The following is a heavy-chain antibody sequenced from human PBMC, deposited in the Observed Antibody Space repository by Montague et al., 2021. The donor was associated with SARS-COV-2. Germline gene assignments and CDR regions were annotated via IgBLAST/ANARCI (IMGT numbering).Heavy chain of an antibody. J-gene: IGHJ4*02. D-gene: IGHD2-21*01. CDR2: LYYSGAT. CDR3: ARLRGGTPGEH. CDR1: GDSISDSNFH. V-gene: IGHV4-39*07. Sequence: SETLSLTCTVSGDSISDSNFHWGWIRQPPGKGLEWIGTLYYSGATYYNPSLKSRVTTSMDTSKNQFSLKLTSAIAADTAVYYCARLRGGTPGEHWGQGALVTVSS.